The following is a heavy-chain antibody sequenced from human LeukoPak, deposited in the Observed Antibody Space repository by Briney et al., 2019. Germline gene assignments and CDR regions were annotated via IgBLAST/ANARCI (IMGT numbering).Heavy chain of an antibody. J-gene: IGHJ5*02. CDR1: GFTFSNYA. CDR2: IRGSGDGT. D-gene: IGHD3-9*01. V-gene: IGHV3-23*01. Sequence: PGGSLRLSCAASGFTFSNYAMSWLRQAPGKGLEWVSGIRGSGDGTYYADSVKGRFTISRDNSKNTLYLQMNSLRAEDTAVYYCARVPLRYFDWKQQINWFDPWGQGTLVTVSS. CDR3: ARVPLRYFDWKQQINWFDP.